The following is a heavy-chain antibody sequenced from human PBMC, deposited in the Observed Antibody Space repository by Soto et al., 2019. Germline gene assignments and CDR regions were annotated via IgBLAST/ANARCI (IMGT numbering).Heavy chain of an antibody. CDR1: GFTFDDFA. D-gene: IGHD6-13*01. V-gene: IGHV3-9*01. J-gene: IGHJ4*02. CDR3: AKDMTGVGSSWSFDY. Sequence: VQLVESGGGVVQPGRSLRLSCSASGFTFDDFAMHWVRQAPGKGLEWVSGISWDSGSIGYADSVKGRLTISRDNAKNSLYLQMNSLRAEDTALYYCAKDMTGVGSSWSFDYWGQGTLVTVSS. CDR2: ISWDSGSI.